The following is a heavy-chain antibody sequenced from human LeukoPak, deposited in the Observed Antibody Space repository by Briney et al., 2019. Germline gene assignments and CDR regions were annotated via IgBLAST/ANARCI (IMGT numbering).Heavy chain of an antibody. D-gene: IGHD4-17*01. Sequence: SVKVSCKASGSTFSSYAISWVRQAPGQGLEWMGGIIPIFGTANYAQKFQGRVTITADESTSTAYMELSSLRSEDTAVYYCARGGPLSTVISHFDYWGQGTLVTVSS. CDR2: IIPIFGTA. J-gene: IGHJ4*02. V-gene: IGHV1-69*13. CDR1: GSTFSSYA. CDR3: ARGGPLSTVISHFDY.